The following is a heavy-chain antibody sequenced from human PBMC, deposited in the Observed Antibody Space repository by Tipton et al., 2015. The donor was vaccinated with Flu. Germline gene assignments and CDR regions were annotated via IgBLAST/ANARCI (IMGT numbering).Heavy chain of an antibody. CDR3: ARDQQGATSPGSADY. CDR1: GFTFSSYE. Sequence: SLISCAASGFTFSSYEMNWVRQAPGKGLEWVSYISSSGSTIYYADSVKGRFTISRDNAKNSLYLQMNSLRAEDTAVYYCARDQQGATSPGSADYWGQGTLVTVSS. V-gene: IGHV3-48*03. D-gene: IGHD1-26*01. J-gene: IGHJ4*02. CDR2: ISSSGSTI.